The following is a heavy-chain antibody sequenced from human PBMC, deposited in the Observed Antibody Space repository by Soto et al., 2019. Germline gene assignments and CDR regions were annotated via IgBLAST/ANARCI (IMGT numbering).Heavy chain of an antibody. D-gene: IGHD3-10*01. CDR1: GFTFSSYG. V-gene: IGHV3-30*18. J-gene: IGHJ6*02. Sequence: GGSLRLSCAASGFTFSSYGMHWVRQAPGKGLEWVAVISYDGSNKYYADSVKGRFTISRDNSKNTLYLQMNSLRAEDTAVYYCAKAGGSGSYLNGMDVWGQGTTVTVYS. CDR2: ISYDGSNK. CDR3: AKAGGSGSYLNGMDV.